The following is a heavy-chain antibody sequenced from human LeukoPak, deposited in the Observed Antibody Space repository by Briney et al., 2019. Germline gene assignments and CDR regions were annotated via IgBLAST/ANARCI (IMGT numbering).Heavy chain of an antibody. CDR1: GYSFTSYW. Sequence: GEPLKISCKGSGYSFTSYWIGWVRQMPGKGLEWMGIIYPGDSDTRYSPSFQGQVTISADKSISTAYLQWSSLKASDTAMYYCARSRGYCSSTSCFTQDYWGQGTLVTVSS. D-gene: IGHD2-2*03. CDR3: ARSRGYCSSTSCFTQDY. CDR2: IYPGDSDT. J-gene: IGHJ4*02. V-gene: IGHV5-51*01.